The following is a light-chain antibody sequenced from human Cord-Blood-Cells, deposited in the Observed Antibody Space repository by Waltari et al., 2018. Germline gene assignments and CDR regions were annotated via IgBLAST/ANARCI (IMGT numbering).Light chain of an antibody. Sequence: EIVLTQSPGTLSLSPGERATLSCRASHSVSSSYLAWYQQKPGQAPRHLIYGASGRATGIPDRFSGSGAGTDFTLTISRLEPEDFAVYYCQQYGSSPLTFGGGTKVEIK. CDR2: GAS. CDR1: HSVSSSY. CDR3: QQYGSSPLT. V-gene: IGKV3-20*01. J-gene: IGKJ4*01.